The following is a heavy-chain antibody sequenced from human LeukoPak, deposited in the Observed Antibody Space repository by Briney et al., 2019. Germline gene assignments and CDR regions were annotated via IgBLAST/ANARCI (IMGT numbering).Heavy chain of an antibody. CDR2: ISGYNGDT. J-gene: IGHJ4*02. CDR1: GFTFTSFG. Sequence: ASVKVSCKASGFTFTSFGFSWVRQAPGQGLEWMGWISGYNGDTNYPQNLQGRVTMTTDTSTTTAYMELRSLRYDDTAVYYCARGVDYGDYYNYFDYWGQGTLVTVSS. CDR3: ARGVDYGDYYNYFDY. V-gene: IGHV1-18*01. D-gene: IGHD4-17*01.